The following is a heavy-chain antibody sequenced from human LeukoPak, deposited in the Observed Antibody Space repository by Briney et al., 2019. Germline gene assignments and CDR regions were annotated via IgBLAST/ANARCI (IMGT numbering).Heavy chain of an antibody. CDR1: GFTVSSNY. D-gene: IGHD6-13*01. V-gene: IGHV3-53*01. CDR3: ARALPSSLFAFDI. Sequence: GGSLRLSCAASGFTVSSNYMSWVHQAPGKGLEWVSVIYSGGSTYYADSVKGRFTISRDNSKNTPYLQMNSLRAEDTAVYYCARALPSSLFAFDIWGQGTMVTVSS. J-gene: IGHJ3*02. CDR2: IYSGGST.